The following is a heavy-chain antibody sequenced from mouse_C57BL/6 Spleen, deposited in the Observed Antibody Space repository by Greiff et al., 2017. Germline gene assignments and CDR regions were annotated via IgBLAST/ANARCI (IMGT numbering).Heavy chain of an antibody. Sequence: VQLQQSGAELVKPGASVKMSCKASGYTFTSYWITWVKQRPGPGLEWIGDIYPGSGSTNYNEKFKSKATLTVDTSSSTAYMLHSSLTSEDSAVYYCARSDGLYDYAMDYWGQGTSVTVAS. J-gene: IGHJ4*01. CDR1: GYTFTSYW. CDR2: IYPGSGST. D-gene: IGHD2-3*01. V-gene: IGHV1-55*01. CDR3: ARSDGLYDYAMDY.